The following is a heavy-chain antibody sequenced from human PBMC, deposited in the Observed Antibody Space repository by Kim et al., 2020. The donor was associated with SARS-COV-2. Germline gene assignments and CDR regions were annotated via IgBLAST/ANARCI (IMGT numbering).Heavy chain of an antibody. V-gene: IGHV3-33*05. J-gene: IGHJ4*02. Sequence: GGSLRLSCAASGFTFSSYGMHWVRQAPGKGLEWVAVISYDGSNKYYADSVKGRFTISRDNSKNTLYLQMNSLRAEDTAVYYCAREVGPHFDWLLSPKNSPDYWGQGTLVNVSS. D-gene: IGHD3-9*01. CDR3: AREVGPHFDWLLSPKNSPDY. CDR1: GFTFSSYG. CDR2: ISYDGSNK.